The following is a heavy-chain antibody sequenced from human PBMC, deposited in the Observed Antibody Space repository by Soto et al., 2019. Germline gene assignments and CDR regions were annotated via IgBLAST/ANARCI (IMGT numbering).Heavy chain of an antibody. Sequence: QVQLVESGGGVVQPGRSPRLSCVASGFTFNSHIMHWVRQAPGKGLEWVAVISTDGNNKYYADSVRGRFTISRDNSKNTLYLQMNSLRAVDTAVYYCARGRYCSKSSCYSYYYLYDMDVWGHGTTVTVSS. D-gene: IGHD2-2*01. J-gene: IGHJ6*02. CDR2: ISTDGNNK. V-gene: IGHV3-30-3*01. CDR1: GFTFNSHI. CDR3: ARGRYCSKSSCYSYYYLYDMDV.